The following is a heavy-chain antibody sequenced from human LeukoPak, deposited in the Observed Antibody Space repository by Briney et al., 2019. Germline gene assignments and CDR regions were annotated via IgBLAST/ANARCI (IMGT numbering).Heavy chain of an antibody. J-gene: IGHJ4*02. CDR1: GGTFSNYA. D-gene: IGHD2-2*01. CDR2: IIPILSIA. Sequence: ASVKVSCKASGGTFSNYAISWVRQAPGQGLEWMGRIIPILSIANYAQKFQGRVTITADTSTSTAYMELNSLRSEDTAVYFCAREDCSGTSCLTNYWGQGTLVTVSS. V-gene: IGHV1-69*04. CDR3: AREDCSGTSCLTNY.